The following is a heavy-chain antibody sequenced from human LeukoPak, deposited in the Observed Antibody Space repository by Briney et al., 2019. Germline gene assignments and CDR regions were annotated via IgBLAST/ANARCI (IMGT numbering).Heavy chain of an antibody. Sequence: GESLKISCYGSGYSFTNYWIGWVRQMPGKGLEWMGHIDPGDSDARYSPSFEGQVTISADKSTSTAYLQWSSLKAADTAMYYCTRHPPYTSGWPLDYWGQGTLVTVSS. CDR3: TRHPPYTSGWPLDY. CDR1: GYSFTNYW. D-gene: IGHD6-19*01. J-gene: IGHJ4*02. CDR2: IDPGDSDA. V-gene: IGHV5-51*01.